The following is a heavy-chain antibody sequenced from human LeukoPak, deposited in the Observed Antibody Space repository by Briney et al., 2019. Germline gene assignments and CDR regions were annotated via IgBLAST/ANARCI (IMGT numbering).Heavy chain of an antibody. J-gene: IGHJ5*02. D-gene: IGHD6-6*01. CDR1: GGSISSSSYY. CDR3: ARGRGSSSFWFDP. CDR2: IYYSGST. V-gene: IGHV4-39*07. Sequence: SETLSLTCTVSGGSISSSSYYWGWIRQPPGKGLEWIGSIYYSGSTYYNPSLKSRVTISVDTSKNQFSLKLSSVTAADTAVYYCARGRGSSSFWFDPWGQGTLVTVSS.